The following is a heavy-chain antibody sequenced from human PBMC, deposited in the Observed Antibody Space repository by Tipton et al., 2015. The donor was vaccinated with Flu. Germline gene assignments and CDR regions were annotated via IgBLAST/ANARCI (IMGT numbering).Heavy chain of an antibody. Sequence: TLSLTCTVSGGSISSYYWSWIRQPPGKGLEWIGYIYYSGSTNYNPSLKSRVTISVDTSKNQFSLKLSSVTAADTAVYYCARLTYSSSWYAINYFDYWGQGTLVPVSS. CDR1: GGSISSYY. J-gene: IGHJ4*02. D-gene: IGHD6-13*01. CDR2: IYYSGST. V-gene: IGHV4-59*01. CDR3: ARLTYSSSWYAINYFDY.